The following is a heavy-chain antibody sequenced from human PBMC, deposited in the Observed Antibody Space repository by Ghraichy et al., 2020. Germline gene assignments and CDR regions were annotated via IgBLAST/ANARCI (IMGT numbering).Heavy chain of an antibody. CDR2: IYYSGST. V-gene: IGHV4-39*01. D-gene: IGHD1-26*01. CDR1: GGSISSSYY. J-gene: IGHJ4*02. CDR3: ARHVKIVGATWIVDY. Sequence: SETLSLTCTVSGGSISSSYYWGWIRQPPGKGLEWIGSIYYSGSTYYNPSLKSRVTISVDTSKNQFSLKLSSVTAADTAVYYCARHVKIVGATWIVDYWGQGTLVTVSS.